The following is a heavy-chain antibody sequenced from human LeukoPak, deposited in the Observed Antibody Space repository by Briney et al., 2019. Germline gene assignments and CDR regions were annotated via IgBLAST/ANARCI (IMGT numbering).Heavy chain of an antibody. V-gene: IGHV5-51*07. D-gene: IGHD1-26*01. CDR3: GMSGDRVPLQDDVFDV. CDR2: IYPGDSGP. CDR1: GYSFTSYC. J-gene: IGHJ3*01. Sequence: GESLKISCKVSGYSFTSYCIGWVHQMPGKGLEWMGIIYPGDSGPTYSPSFQGQVTISVDKSINTAYLQWSSLRASDTAMYYCGMSGDRVPLQDDVFDVWGQGTMVTVST.